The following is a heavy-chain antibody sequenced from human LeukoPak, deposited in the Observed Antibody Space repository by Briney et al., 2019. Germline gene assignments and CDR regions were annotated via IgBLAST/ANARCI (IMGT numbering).Heavy chain of an antibody. D-gene: IGHD6-19*01. CDR2: INPSGGST. J-gene: IGHJ4*02. Sequence: ASVKVSCKASGYTFTSYYMHWVRQAPGQGLEWMGIINPSGGSTSYAQKFQGRVTMTRDMSTSTVYMELSSLRSEDTAVYYCARDRGIAVAGNGEDFDYWGQGTLVTVSS. CDR3: ARDRGIAVAGNGEDFDY. V-gene: IGHV1-46*01. CDR1: GYTFTSYY.